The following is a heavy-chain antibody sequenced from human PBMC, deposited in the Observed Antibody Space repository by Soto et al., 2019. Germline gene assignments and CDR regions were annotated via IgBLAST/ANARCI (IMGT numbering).Heavy chain of an antibody. D-gene: IGHD6-13*01. CDR1: GYRFSSYW. Sequence: PGESLKISCRGSGYRFSSYWITWVRQMPGKGLEWVGKIDPGDSYNTYNPSFQGHVTIAVDRTINTAYLQWSRLKPSDTAISHCARQDSSNWYGRGADYWGQGTLVTVSS. CDR2: IDPGDSYN. J-gene: IGHJ4*02. CDR3: ARQDSSNWYGRGADY. V-gene: IGHV5-10-1*01.